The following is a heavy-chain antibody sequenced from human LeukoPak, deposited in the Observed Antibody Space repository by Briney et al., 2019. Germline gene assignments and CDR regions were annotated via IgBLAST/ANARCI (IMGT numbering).Heavy chain of an antibody. CDR2: ISYDGSNK. V-gene: IGHV3-30-3*01. D-gene: IGHD1-26*01. CDR3: ARGGAMGWELLIASPSYYYGMDV. CDR1: GFTFSSYA. Sequence: GGSLRLSCAASGFTFSSYAMHWVRQAPGKGLEWVAVISYDGSNKYYADSVKGRFTISRDNSKNTLYLQMNSLRSDDTAVYYCARGGAMGWELLIASPSYYYGMDVWGQGTTVTVSS. J-gene: IGHJ6*02.